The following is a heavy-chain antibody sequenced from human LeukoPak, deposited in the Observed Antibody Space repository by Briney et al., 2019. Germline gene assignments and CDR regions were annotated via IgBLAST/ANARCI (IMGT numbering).Heavy chain of an antibody. CDR3: ARDSGYNTFDI. D-gene: IGHD1-14*01. J-gene: IGHJ3*02. CDR2: INEDGSVK. Sequence: GGSLRLPCVASGFTFSRSWITWVRQAPGKGLEWVANINEDGSVKNHVDSVKGRFTISRDNAKNSLYLQMNSLRAEDTAVYYCARDSGYNTFDIWGRGAMVTVSS. V-gene: IGHV3-7*01. CDR1: GFTFSRSW.